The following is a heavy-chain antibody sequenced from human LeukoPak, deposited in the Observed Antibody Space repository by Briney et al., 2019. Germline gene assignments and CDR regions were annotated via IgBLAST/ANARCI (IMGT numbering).Heavy chain of an antibody. CDR1: GFTFSSYS. CDR3: ARDQGGVVVVAAQGLGMDV. CDR2: ISSSSSYI. J-gene: IGHJ6*02. V-gene: IGHV3-21*01. D-gene: IGHD2-15*01. Sequence: GGSLRLSCAASGFTFSSYSMNWVRQAPGKGLEWVSSISSSSSYIHYADSVKGRFTISRDNAKNSLYLQMNSLRAEDTAVYYCARDQGGVVVVAAQGLGMDVWGQGTTVTVSS.